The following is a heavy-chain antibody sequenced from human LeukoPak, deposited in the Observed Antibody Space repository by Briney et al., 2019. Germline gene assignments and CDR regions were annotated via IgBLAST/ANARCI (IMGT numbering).Heavy chain of an antibody. D-gene: IGHD3-22*01. CDR2: IYYSRRT. Sequence: PSETLSLTCTVSGGSFSSNDNYWGWICQPPGKALAWIVSIYYSRRTYYNPSLKSRVTILVDTSKNQFSLKLSSVTAADTAVYYCARRSSDSVGYYFIDYWGQGTLVTVSS. J-gene: IGHJ4*02. V-gene: IGHV4-39*07. CDR1: GGSFSSNDNY. CDR3: ARRSSDSVGYYFIDY.